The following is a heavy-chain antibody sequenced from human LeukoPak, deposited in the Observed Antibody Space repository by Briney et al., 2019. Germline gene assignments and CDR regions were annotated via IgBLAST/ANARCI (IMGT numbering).Heavy chain of an antibody. J-gene: IGHJ4*02. CDR3: ARQAAGFDY. CDR2: IYYSGST. D-gene: IGHD6-25*01. Sequence: SETLSLTCTVSGGSISSYYWSWIRQPPGKGLEWIGYIYYSGSTNYNPFLKSRVTISVDTSKNQFSLKLSSVTAADTAVYYCARQAAGFDYWGQGTLVTVSS. CDR1: GGSISSYY. V-gene: IGHV4-59*08.